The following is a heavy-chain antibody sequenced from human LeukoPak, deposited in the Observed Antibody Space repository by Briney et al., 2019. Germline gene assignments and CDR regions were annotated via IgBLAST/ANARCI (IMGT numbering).Heavy chain of an antibody. J-gene: IGHJ5*02. Sequence: ASVKVSCKASGYTFTGYYMHWVRQAPGQGLEWMGWINPNSGGTNYAQKFQGRVTMTRDTSISTAYMELSRLRSDDTAVYYCARDSREWELLLYNWFDPWGQGTLVTVSS. CDR1: GYTFTGYY. V-gene: IGHV1-2*02. D-gene: IGHD1-26*01. CDR2: INPNSGGT. CDR3: ARDSREWELLLYNWFDP.